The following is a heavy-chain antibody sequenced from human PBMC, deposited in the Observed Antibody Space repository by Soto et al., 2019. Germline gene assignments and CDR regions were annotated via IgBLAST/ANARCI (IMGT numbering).Heavy chain of an antibody. D-gene: IGHD3-22*01. Sequence: SETLSLTCTVSGGSISSSSYYWGWLRQPPGKGLEWIGTIYYSGSTYYNPSLRSRVSISVDTSKNQFSLKLSSVTAADTAVYYCASPTSGYDHIFDYWGKGILVTVSS. CDR1: GGSISSSSYY. CDR3: ASPTSGYDHIFDY. CDR2: IYYSGST. J-gene: IGHJ4*02. V-gene: IGHV4-39*01.